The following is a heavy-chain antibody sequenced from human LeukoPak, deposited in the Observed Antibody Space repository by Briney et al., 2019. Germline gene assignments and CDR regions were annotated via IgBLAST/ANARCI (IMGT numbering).Heavy chain of an antibody. CDR3: ARYEDTGYISYFEN. J-gene: IGHJ4*02. CDR1: GYNFTRHW. V-gene: IGHV5-51*01. CDR2: IYPGGSDT. Sequence: GESLKISCKGSGYNFTRHWIAWVRQMPGKGLEWMGIIYPGGSDTRYSPSFQGQVTISVDKSINTAYLQWNSLKASDTATYFCARYEDTGYISYFENWGQGTPVTVSS. D-gene: IGHD3-9*01.